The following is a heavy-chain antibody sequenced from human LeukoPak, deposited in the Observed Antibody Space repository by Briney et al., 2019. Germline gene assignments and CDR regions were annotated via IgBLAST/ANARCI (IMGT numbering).Heavy chain of an antibody. Sequence: PSETLSLTSTVPAGSIRSSYWSWIWQPPGKGLQWIGYIYYSGSTKYNPSLKSRVTISVDTSKNQFSLRLSSVTAADTAVYYCAREITGTTWAFDIWGQETLVTVSS. CDR3: AREITGTTWAFDI. CDR1: AGSIRSSY. J-gene: IGHJ3*02. D-gene: IGHD1-7*01. CDR2: IYYSGST. V-gene: IGHV4-59*08.